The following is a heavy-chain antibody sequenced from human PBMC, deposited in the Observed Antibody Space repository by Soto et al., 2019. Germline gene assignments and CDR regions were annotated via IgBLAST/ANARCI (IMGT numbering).Heavy chain of an antibody. CDR1: GGSISSYY. Sequence: SETLSLTCTVSGGSISSYYWSWIRQPPGKGLEWIGYIYYSGSTNYNPSLKSRVTISVDTSKNQFSLKLSSVTAADTAVYYCARGNLDYYYGLGSYYNGYAFDIWGQGTMVTVSS. CDR3: ARGNLDYYYGLGSYYNGYAFDI. CDR2: IYYSGST. D-gene: IGHD3-10*01. J-gene: IGHJ3*02. V-gene: IGHV4-59*01.